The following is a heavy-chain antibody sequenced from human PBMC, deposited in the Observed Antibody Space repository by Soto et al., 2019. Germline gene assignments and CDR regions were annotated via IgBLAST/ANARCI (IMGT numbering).Heavy chain of an antibody. CDR2: ISGSGGST. CDR3: AKDLVMVRGVIASDY. D-gene: IGHD3-10*01. Sequence: EVQLLESGGGLVQPGGSLRLSCAASGFTFSSYAMSWVRQAPGKGLEWVSAISGSGGSTYYADSVKGRFTISGDNSKNTLYLQMNSLRAEDTAVYYCAKDLVMVRGVIASDYWGQGTLVTVSS. V-gene: IGHV3-23*01. J-gene: IGHJ4*02. CDR1: GFTFSSYA.